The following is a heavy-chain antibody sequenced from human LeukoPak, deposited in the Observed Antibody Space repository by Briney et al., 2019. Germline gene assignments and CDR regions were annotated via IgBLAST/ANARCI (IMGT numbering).Heavy chain of an antibody. CDR1: GYTFTGYY. Sequence: ASVKVSCKASGYTFTGYYMHWVRQAPGKGLEWMGWINPNSGGTNNAQKLQGRVTMTRETSISTAYMELSRLRSDDTAVYYYARDPRLLWCGDGGPENWFDPWGQGTLVTVSS. CDR2: INPNSGGT. D-gene: IGHD3-10*01. J-gene: IGHJ5*02. V-gene: IGHV1-2*02. CDR3: ARDPRLLWCGDGGPENWFDP.